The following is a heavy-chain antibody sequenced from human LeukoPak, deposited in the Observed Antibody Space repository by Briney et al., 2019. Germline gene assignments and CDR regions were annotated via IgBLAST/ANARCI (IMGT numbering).Heavy chain of an antibody. Sequence: PGGSLRLSCAASGFPFSSYSMNWVRQAPGKGLEWVSYISSSSTIYYADSVKGRFTISRDNAKNSLYLQMNSLRAEDTAVYYCAREVGATPLDYWGQGTLVTVPS. V-gene: IGHV3-48*04. J-gene: IGHJ4*02. CDR2: ISSSSTI. CDR3: AREVGATPLDY. D-gene: IGHD1-26*01. CDR1: GFPFSSYS.